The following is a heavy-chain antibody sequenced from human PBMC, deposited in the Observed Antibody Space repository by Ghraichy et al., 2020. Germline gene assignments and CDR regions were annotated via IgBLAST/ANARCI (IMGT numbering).Heavy chain of an antibody. V-gene: IGHV4-59*01. CDR1: GGSISSYY. CDR2: IYYSGST. Sequence: SETLSLTCTVSGGSISSYYWSWIRQPPGKGLEWIGYIYYSGSTNYNPSLKSRVTISVDTSKNQFSLKLSSVTAADTAVYYCARDDTAMGGWFDPWGQGTLVTVSS. CDR3: ARDDTAMGGWFDP. J-gene: IGHJ5*02. D-gene: IGHD5-18*01.